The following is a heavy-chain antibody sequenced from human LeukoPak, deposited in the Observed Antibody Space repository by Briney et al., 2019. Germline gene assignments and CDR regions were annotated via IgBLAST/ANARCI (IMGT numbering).Heavy chain of an antibody. CDR2: ISGSGGST. CDR1: GFTFSSYA. V-gene: IGHV3-23*01. CDR3: AKDSMIVVTHSTGY. D-gene: IGHD3-22*01. Sequence: PGGSLRLSCAASGFTFSSYAMSWVRQAPGKGLEWVSAISGSGGSTYYADSVKGRFTISRDNSKNTLYLQMNSLRAEDTAVYYCAKDSMIVVTHSTGYWGQGTLVTVSS. J-gene: IGHJ4*02.